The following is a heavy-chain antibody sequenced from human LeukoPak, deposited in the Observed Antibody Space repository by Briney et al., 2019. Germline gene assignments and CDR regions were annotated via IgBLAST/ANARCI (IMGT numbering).Heavy chain of an antibody. CDR2: LSDDGSNK. J-gene: IGHJ4*02. V-gene: IGHV3-30*18. CDR1: RFTFSYFA. CDR3: AKDPHSSSWYYFDS. D-gene: IGHD6-13*01. Sequence: GGSVRLSCVASRFTFSYFAMHWVRQAPGKGLEWVAVLSDDGSNKFYADSVKGRFTISRDNSKNTLYLQMNSLRAEDTAFYYCAKDPHSSSWYYFDSWGQGTLVTVSS.